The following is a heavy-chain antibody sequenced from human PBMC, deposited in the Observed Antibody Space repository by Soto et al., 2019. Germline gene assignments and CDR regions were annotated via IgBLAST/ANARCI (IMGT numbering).Heavy chain of an antibody. J-gene: IGHJ5*02. V-gene: IGHV4-59*06. CDR2: IYYSGSA. D-gene: IGHD5-18*01. CDR1: GGSISSYY. Sequence: SETLSLTCTVSGGSISSYYWSWIRQRPGKGLEWIGYIYYSGSAYYNPSLKSRVTISVDTSKNQFSLKLSSVTAADTAVYYCGRNENTLSWFDPWGQGTLVTVSS. CDR3: GRNENTLSWFDP.